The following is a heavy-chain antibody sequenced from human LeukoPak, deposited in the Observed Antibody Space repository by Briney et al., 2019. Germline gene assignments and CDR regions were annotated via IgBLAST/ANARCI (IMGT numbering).Heavy chain of an antibody. CDR1: GGSVSSGDFY. Sequence: SETLSLTCTVSGGSVSSGDFYWSWMRQPPGKGLEWIGEINHSGSTNYNPSLKSRVTISVDTSKNQFSLKLSSVTAADTAVYYCASSDPQLLWFGELSDTYGMDVWGQGTTVTVSS. V-gene: IGHV4-61*08. CDR2: INHSGST. CDR3: ASSDPQLLWFGELSDTYGMDV. J-gene: IGHJ6*02. D-gene: IGHD3-10*01.